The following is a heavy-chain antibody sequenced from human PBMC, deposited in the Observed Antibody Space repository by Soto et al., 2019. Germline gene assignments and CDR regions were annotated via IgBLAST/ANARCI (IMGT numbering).Heavy chain of an antibody. CDR1: GGTFSSYA. V-gene: IGHV1-69*12. CDR3: ARVGDYYASSGYFQH. J-gene: IGHJ1*01. CDR2: IIPIFGTA. Sequence: QVQLVQSGAEVKKPRSSVKVSCKASGGTFSSYAISWVRQAPGQGLEWMGGIIPIFGTANYAQKFQGRVTITADDSTSTAYMELSSLRSQDTAVYYCARVGDYYASSGYFQHWGQGTLVTVSS. D-gene: IGHD3-22*01.